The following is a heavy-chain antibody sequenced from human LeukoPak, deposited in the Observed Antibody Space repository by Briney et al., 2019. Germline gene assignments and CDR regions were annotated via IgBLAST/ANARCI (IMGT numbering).Heavy chain of an antibody. CDR3: AKFTSRVFTIAAAGSDGAL. D-gene: IGHD6-13*01. Sequence: PGGSLRLSCAASGLTFSSYGMHWVRQAPGKGLEWVAFIRYDGSNKYYADSVKGRFTISRDNSKNTLYLQMNSLRAEDTAVYYCAKFTSRVFTIAAAGSDGALWGQGTLVTVSS. CDR1: GLTFSSYG. J-gene: IGHJ4*02. V-gene: IGHV3-30*02. CDR2: IRYDGSNK.